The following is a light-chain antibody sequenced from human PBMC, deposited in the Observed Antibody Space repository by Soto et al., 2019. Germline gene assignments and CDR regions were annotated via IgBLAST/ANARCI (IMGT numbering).Light chain of an antibody. CDR3: QQRSNWPPIT. CDR2: DAS. V-gene: IGKV3-11*01. CDR1: QSVKTF. Sequence: IVLPQSPSTLSLSPGERATVSCISSQSVKTFLVWYQQRPGQPPRLLIHDASHRAAGIPARFSGSGFGTDFTLTISSLEPEDAAVYYCQQRSNWPPITFGQGTRLEIK. J-gene: IGKJ5*01.